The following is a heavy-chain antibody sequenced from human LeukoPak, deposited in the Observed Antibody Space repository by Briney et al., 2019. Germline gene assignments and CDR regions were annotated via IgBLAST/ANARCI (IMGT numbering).Heavy chain of an antibody. CDR3: ARDLLLWFGELSEDSY. Sequence: ASVEVSCKASGYTFTGYYMHWGRQAPGQGLEWMGRINPNSGGTNYAQKFQGRVTMTRDTSISTAYMELSRLRSDDTAVYYCARDLLLWFGELSEDSYWGQGTLVTVSS. CDR2: INPNSGGT. J-gene: IGHJ4*02. CDR1: GYTFTGYY. D-gene: IGHD3-10*01. V-gene: IGHV1-2*06.